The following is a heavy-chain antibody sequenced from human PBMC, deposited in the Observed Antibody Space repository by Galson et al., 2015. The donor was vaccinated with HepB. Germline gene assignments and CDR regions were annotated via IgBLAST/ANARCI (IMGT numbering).Heavy chain of an antibody. V-gene: IGHV3-48*02. J-gene: IGHJ4*02. Sequence: SLRLSCAASGFAFSSYSMSWVRQAPGKGLEWVSFISSSSGNIIYYADSVKGRFSISRDNAKNSLYLQMNSLTDEDTAVYYCARDEDWYPYYFDYWGQGTLVTVSS. CDR2: ISSSSGNII. D-gene: IGHD3-9*01. CDR3: ARDEDWYPYYFDY. CDR1: GFAFSSYS.